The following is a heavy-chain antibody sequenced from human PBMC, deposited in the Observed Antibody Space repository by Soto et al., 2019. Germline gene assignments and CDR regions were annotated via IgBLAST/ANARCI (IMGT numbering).Heavy chain of an antibody. CDR3: ARANIVLMVYAVPYFDY. CDR2: INHSGST. D-gene: IGHD2-8*01. J-gene: IGHJ4*02. Sequence: SETLSLTCAVYGGSFSGYYWSWIRQPPGKGLEWIGEINHSGSTNYNPSLKSRVTISVDTSKNQFSLKLSSVTAADTAVYYCARANIVLMVYAVPYFDYWGQGTLVTVSS. V-gene: IGHV4-34*01. CDR1: GGSFSGYY.